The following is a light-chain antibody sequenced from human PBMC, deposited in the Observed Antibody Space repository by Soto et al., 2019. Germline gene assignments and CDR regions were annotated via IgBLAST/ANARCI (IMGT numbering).Light chain of an antibody. CDR1: WSVAHNY. J-gene: IGKJ1*01. Sequence: QAPCRLPQCPGERATLSGRARWSVAHNYLAWYQQRPGQAPRLLIYGASNRATGIPDRFSGSGSGTDFTLTISRLEPEDFAVYYCQQYAKWPRPFGQGTKVDI. CDR3: QQYAKWPRP. CDR2: GAS. V-gene: IGKV3-20*01.